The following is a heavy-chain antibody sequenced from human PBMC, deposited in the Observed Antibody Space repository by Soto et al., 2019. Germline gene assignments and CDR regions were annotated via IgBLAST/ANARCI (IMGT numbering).Heavy chain of an antibody. CDR1: GFTFSSYG. CDR3: AKDVYEYSSSQVDY. D-gene: IGHD6-6*01. J-gene: IGHJ4*02. V-gene: IGHV3-30*18. CDR2: ISYDGSNK. Sequence: QVQLVESGGGVVQPGRSLRLSCAASGFTFSSYGMHWVRQAPGKGLEWVAVISYDGSNKYYADSVKGRFTISRDTSKNTLYLQMNSRRSQATDVYYCAKDVYEYSSSQVDYRGQGTLVTVSS.